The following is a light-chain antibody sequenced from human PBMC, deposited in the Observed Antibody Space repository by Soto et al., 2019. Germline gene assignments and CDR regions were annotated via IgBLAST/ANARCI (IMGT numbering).Light chain of an antibody. CDR2: DVS. J-gene: IGLJ2*01. CDR1: SSDVGGYNF. Sequence: QSALTQPASVSGSPGQSITISCTGTSSDVGGYNFVSWYQHHPAKAPKLMIYDVSNRPSGVSNRFSGSKSGNTASLTISGLQAEEEAHYYCSSFTRSDTPVVFGGGTKLTVL. V-gene: IGLV2-14*03. CDR3: SSFTRSDTPVV.